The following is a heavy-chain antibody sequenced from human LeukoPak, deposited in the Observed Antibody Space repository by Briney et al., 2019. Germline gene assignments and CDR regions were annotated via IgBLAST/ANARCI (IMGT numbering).Heavy chain of an antibody. J-gene: IGHJ3*02. CDR1: GGSISSSNW. CDR3: ARKETLTPRAFDI. D-gene: IGHD3-9*01. V-gene: IGHV4-4*02. CDR2: IYHSGST. Sequence: SETLSLTCAVSGGSISSSNWWSWVRQPPGKGLGWIGEIYHSGSTNYNPSLKSRVTISVDKSKNQFSLKLSSVTAADTAVYYCARKETLTPRAFDIWGQGTMVTVSS.